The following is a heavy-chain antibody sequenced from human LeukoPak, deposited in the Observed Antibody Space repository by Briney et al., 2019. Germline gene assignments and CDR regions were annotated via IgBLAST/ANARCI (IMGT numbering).Heavy chain of an antibody. CDR3: ARDRGITMVRGVIGWFDP. D-gene: IGHD3-10*01. J-gene: IGHJ5*02. CDR1: GGTFSSYA. Sequence: SVKVSCKASGGTFSSYAISWVRQAPGQGLEWMGGIIPIFGTANYAQKFQGRVTITADESTSTAYMELSSLRSEDTAVYYCARDRGITMVRGVIGWFDPWGQGTLVTVSS. CDR2: IIPIFGTA. V-gene: IGHV1-69*13.